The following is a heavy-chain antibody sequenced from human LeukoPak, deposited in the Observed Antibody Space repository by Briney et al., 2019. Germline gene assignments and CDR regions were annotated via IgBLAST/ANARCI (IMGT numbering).Heavy chain of an antibody. CDR3: ATDLGGYDEGGFDY. CDR2: FDPEDGET. D-gene: IGHD5-12*01. J-gene: IGHJ4*02. CDR1: GYTLTELS. Sequence: GASVKVSCKVSGYTLTELSMHWVRQAPGKGLEWMGGFDPEDGETIYAQKFQGRVTMTEDTSTDTAYMEPSSLRSEDTAVYYCATDLGGYDEGGFDYWGQGTLVTVSS. V-gene: IGHV1-24*01.